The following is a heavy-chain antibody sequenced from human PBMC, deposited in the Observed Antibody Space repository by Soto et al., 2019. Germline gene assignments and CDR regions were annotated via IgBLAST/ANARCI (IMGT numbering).Heavy chain of an antibody. V-gene: IGHV1-2*02. CDR2: LKSDNGGT. Sequence: QVQLVQSGAEVKPPGASVKVSCKASGYTFTGHYMHWVRQVSGKRLEYLGWLKSDNGGTYNAPKFQGRGTLTRDTSTSTAYMELSGLLSDDTAIYFCARDLCPLGSGSPCPLYGLDVWGQGTTVTVSS. CDR1: GYTFTGHY. J-gene: IGHJ6*02. CDR3: ARDLCPLGSGSPCPLYGLDV. D-gene: IGHD3-10*01.